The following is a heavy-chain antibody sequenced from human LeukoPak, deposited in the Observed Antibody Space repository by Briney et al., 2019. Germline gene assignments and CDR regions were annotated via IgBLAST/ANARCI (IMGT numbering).Heavy chain of an antibody. CDR2: IKQDVSEK. D-gene: IGHD2-2*01. J-gene: IGHJ6*04. Sequence: GGSLRLSCAASGLALRSYWLSWFRQAPGKGLEWVANIKQDVSEKYYVYSVKGRFTISRDNAKNSLYLQMNSLRAEDTAVYYCASGPAHYAVWGKGTTVTVSS. V-gene: IGHV3-7*01. CDR1: GLALRSYW. CDR3: ASGPAHYAV.